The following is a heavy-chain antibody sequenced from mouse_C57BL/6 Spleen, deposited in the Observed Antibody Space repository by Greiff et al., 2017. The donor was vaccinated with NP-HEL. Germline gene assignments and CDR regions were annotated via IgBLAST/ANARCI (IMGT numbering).Heavy chain of an antibody. D-gene: IGHD1-1*01. CDR2: IDPETGGT. CDR3: TRGGHYYGSSYHYFDY. J-gene: IGHJ2*01. Sequence: QVQLKQSGAELVRPGASVTLSCKASGYTFTDYEMHWVKQTPVHGLEWIGAIDPETGGTAYNQKFKGKAILTADKSSSTAYMELRSLTSEDSAVYYCTRGGHYYGSSYHYFDYWGQGTTLTVSS. V-gene: IGHV1-15*01. CDR1: GYTFTDYE.